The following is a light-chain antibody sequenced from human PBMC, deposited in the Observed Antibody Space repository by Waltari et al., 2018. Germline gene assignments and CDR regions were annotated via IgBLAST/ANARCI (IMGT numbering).Light chain of an antibody. CDR3: QQYYTTPRT. J-gene: IGKJ1*01. V-gene: IGKV4-1*01. CDR2: WAS. CDR1: RSILYDYDSDGRNY. Sequence: DIVMNQSPDSLAVSLGERATINCSSSRSILYDYDSDGRNYLAWYQQRPGQHPKLLLSWASTREAGVPDRFSGSGSGTDFTLTISSLQAEDVAIYYCQQYYTTPRTFGQGTKVEIK.